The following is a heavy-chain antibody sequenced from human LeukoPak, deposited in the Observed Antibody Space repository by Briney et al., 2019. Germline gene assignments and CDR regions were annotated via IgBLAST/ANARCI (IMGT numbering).Heavy chain of an antibody. CDR1: GFTFSSYA. Sequence: PGGSLRLSCAASGFTFSSYAMHWVRQAPGKGLEWVAVISYDGSNKYYADSVKGRFTISRDNSKNTLYLQMNSLRAEDTAVYYCARDRDSSGWSDYRGQGTLVTVSS. D-gene: IGHD6-19*01. CDR2: ISYDGSNK. CDR3: ARDRDSSGWSDY. V-gene: IGHV3-30*04. J-gene: IGHJ4*02.